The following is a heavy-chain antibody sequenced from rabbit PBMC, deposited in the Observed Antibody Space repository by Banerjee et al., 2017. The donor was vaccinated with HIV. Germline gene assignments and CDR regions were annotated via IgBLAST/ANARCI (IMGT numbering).Heavy chain of an antibody. CDR2: IYTGSSGTT. D-gene: IGHD4-1*01. J-gene: IGHJ4*01. V-gene: IGHV1S40*01. CDR3: ARDLAGVIGWNFDL. CDR1: GIDFSSYSY. Sequence: QQLEESGGDLVKPGASLTLTCKASGIDFSSYSYMCWVRQAPGKGLEWIACIYTGSSGTTYYATWAKGRFTISKTSSTTVTLQMTSLTAADTATYFCARDLAGVIGWNFDLWGPGTLVTVS.